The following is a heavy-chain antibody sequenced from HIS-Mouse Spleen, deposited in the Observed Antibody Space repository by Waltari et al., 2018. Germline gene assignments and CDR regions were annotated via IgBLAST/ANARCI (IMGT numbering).Heavy chain of an antibody. CDR2: IFSNDEK. CDR1: GFSLSNARMG. J-gene: IGHJ5*02. CDR3: ARSHYGDYGNWFDP. V-gene: IGHV2-26*01. Sequence: QVTLKESGPVLVKPTETLTLTCTVSGFSLSNARMGVSWIRQPPGKALEWLAHIFSNDEKSYSTSLKSRVTISKDTSKSQVVLTMTNMDPVDTATYYCARSHYGDYGNWFDPWGQGTLVTVSS. D-gene: IGHD4-17*01.